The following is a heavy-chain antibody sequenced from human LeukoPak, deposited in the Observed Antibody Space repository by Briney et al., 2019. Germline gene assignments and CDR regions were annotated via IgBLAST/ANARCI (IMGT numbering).Heavy chain of an antibody. CDR2: MNPNSGNT. CDR3: ARAPRTGYSSSWYGGGYYYYYMDV. CDR1: GYTFTSYD. Sequence: ASVKVSCKASGYTFTSYDTNWVRQATGQGLEWMGWMNPNSGNTGYAQKFQGRVTMTRNTSISTAYMELSSLRSEDTAVYYCARAPRTGYSSSWYGGGYYYYYMDVWGKGTTVTVSS. D-gene: IGHD6-13*01. J-gene: IGHJ6*03. V-gene: IGHV1-8*01.